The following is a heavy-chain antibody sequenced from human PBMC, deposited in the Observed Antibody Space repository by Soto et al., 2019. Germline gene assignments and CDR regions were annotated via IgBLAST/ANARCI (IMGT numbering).Heavy chain of an antibody. D-gene: IGHD3-9*01. CDR2: INHSGST. CDR1: GGSFSGYY. Sequence: SETLSLTCAVYGGSFSGYYWSWIRQPPGKGLEWIGEINHSGSTNYNPSLRSRVTISVDTSKNQFSRKLSSVTAADTAVYYCARGRAQLLRYFDWLLFFDYWGQGTLVTVSS. J-gene: IGHJ4*02. V-gene: IGHV4-34*01. CDR3: ARGRAQLLRYFDWLLFFDY.